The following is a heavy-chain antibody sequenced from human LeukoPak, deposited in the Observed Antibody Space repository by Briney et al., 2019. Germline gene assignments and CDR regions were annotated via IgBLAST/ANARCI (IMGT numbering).Heavy chain of an antibody. Sequence: SETLSLTCTVSGGSISSGGYYWSWIRQHPGKGLEWIGYIYYSGSTYYNPSLKSRVTISVDKSKDQFSLKLSSVTAADTAVYYCARLKAGVYYGQDVWGQGTTVTVSS. V-gene: IGHV4-31*03. CDR1: GGSISSGGYY. D-gene: IGHD3-10*01. CDR2: IYYSGST. J-gene: IGHJ6*02. CDR3: ARLKAGVYYGQDV.